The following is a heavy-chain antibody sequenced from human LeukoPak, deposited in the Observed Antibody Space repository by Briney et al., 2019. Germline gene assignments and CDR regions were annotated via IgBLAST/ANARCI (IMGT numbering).Heavy chain of an antibody. CDR1: GFTFSSYA. CDR3: ARTAERITMIVAANGAFDI. V-gene: IGHV3-30*04. D-gene: IGHD3-22*01. Sequence: PGRSLRLSCAASGFTFSSYAMHWVRQAPGKGLEWVAVISYDGSNKYYADSVKGRFTISRDNSKNTLYLQMNSLRAEDTAVYYCARTAERITMIVAANGAFDIWGQGTMVTVSS. CDR2: ISYDGSNK. J-gene: IGHJ3*02.